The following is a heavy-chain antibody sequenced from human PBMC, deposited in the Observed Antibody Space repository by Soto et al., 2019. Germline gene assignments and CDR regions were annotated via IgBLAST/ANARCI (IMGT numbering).Heavy chain of an antibody. D-gene: IGHD3-3*01. CDR2: IYYSGST. V-gene: IGHV4-59*01. CDR1: GCSISSYY. J-gene: IGHJ4*02. CDR3: ARTYDFWSGYWAYYFDS. Sequence: XETLSLTCTVSGCSISSYYWSWIRQPPGRGLEWIGYIYYSGSTNYNPSLKSRVTISVDTSKNQFSLKLSSVTAADTAVYYCARTYDFWSGYWAYYFDSWGQGTLATVSS.